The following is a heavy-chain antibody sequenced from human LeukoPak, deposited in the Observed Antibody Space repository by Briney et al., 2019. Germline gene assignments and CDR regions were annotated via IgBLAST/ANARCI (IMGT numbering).Heavy chain of an antibody. Sequence: GGSLRLSCAASGFTFSSYWMHWVRQAPGKGLVWVSRISDDGSSTSYADSVKGRFTISRANAKNTLYLQMNSLRAEDTAVYYCAREDSGWYYFDYWGQGTLVTASS. CDR1: GFTFSSYW. D-gene: IGHD6-19*01. CDR3: AREDSGWYYFDY. J-gene: IGHJ4*02. CDR2: ISDDGSST. V-gene: IGHV3-74*01.